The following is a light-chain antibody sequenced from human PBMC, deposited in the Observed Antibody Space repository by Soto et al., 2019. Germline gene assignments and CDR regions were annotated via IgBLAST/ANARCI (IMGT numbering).Light chain of an antibody. CDR2: KAS. Sequence: SPSTLSGSVGDRVTITCRASQTISSWLAWYQQKPGKAPKLLIYKASTLKSGVPSRFSGSGSGTEFTLTISSLQPDDFATYYCQHYNSYSEAFGQGTKVDIK. V-gene: IGKV1-5*03. CDR1: QTISSW. J-gene: IGKJ1*01. CDR3: QHYNSYSEA.